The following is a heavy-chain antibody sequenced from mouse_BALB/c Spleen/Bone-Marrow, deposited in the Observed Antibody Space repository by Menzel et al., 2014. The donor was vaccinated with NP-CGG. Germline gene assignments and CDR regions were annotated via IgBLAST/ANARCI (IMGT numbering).Heavy chain of an antibody. V-gene: IGHV14-3*02. Sequence: EVKLMESGAELVKPGASVKLSCTASGFNIKDTYMHWVKQRPEQGLEWIGRIDPANGNTKYDPKFQGKATITADTSSNTDSLQLSSLRSQDTAVYYSAVYDNERVAYWGQGTLVTVSA. CDR1: GFNIKDTY. D-gene: IGHD2-4*01. J-gene: IGHJ3*01. CDR3: AVYDNERVAY. CDR2: IDPANGNT.